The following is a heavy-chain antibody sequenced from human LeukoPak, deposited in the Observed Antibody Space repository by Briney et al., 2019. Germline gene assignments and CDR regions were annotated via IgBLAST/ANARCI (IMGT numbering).Heavy chain of an antibody. J-gene: IGHJ4*02. CDR1: GYTFTSCC. Sequence: ASVKVSCKASGYTFTSCCISWVRQAPGQGLEWMGWISAYNDNTNYAQKLQDRVNMTTDTSTSTAHMELRSLRSDDTAVYYCARDKDYGDYGDWGQGTLVTVSS. CDR2: ISAYNDNT. CDR3: ARDKDYGDYGD. V-gene: IGHV1-18*01. D-gene: IGHD4-17*01.